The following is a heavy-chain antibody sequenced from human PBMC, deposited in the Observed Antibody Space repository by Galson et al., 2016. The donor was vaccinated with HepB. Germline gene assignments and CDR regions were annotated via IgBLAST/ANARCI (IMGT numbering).Heavy chain of an antibody. CDR3: ARYTEGDY. V-gene: IGHV1-69*06. D-gene: IGHD3-16*02. J-gene: IGHJ4*02. CDR1: GGTFSNYA. Sequence: SVKVSCKASGGTFSNYAFNWVRQAPGQGLEWMGGIIPIFDTPNYAQKFQGRVTITADKSTSTAYMELSSLRSDDTAVYFCARYTEGDYWGQGTLVIVSS. CDR2: IIPIFDTP.